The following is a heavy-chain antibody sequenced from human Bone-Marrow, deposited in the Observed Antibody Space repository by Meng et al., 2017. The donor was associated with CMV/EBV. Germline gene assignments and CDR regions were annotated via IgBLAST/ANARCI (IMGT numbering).Heavy chain of an antibody. CDR1: GFTFSSYE. CDR3: ANSGLAGGAR. D-gene: IGHD2-21*01. J-gene: IGHJ4*02. Sequence: GESLKISCAASGFTFSSYEMNWVRQAPGKGLEWVSYISSSGSTIYYADSVKGRFTISRDNAKNSLFLQMDSLRAEDTAVYYCANSGLAGGARWGQGTLVTVSS. V-gene: IGHV3-48*03. CDR2: ISSSGSTI.